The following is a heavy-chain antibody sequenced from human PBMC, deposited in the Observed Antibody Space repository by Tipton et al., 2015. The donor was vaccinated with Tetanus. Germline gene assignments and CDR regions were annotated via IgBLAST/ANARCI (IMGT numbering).Heavy chain of an antibody. V-gene: IGHV3-11*01. J-gene: IGHJ5*02. D-gene: IGHD2-8*01. CDR1: GFTFNDFY. CDR2: ISPSGGIT. CDR3: ARVRRQCTDGVCYSCVLS. Sequence: GSLRLSCAGSGFTFNDFYMSWVRQAPGKGPEFVSHISPSGGITYYADSVRGRFTISRDNAKRFLYLQMNSLTADDTAVYYCARVRRQCTDGVCYSCVLSWGQGSLVTVSS.